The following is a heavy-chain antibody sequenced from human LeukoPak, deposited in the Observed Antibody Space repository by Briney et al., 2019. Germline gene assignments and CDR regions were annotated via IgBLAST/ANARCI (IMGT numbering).Heavy chain of an antibody. J-gene: IGHJ5*02. CDR3: ARERRAAANWFDP. V-gene: IGHV1-18*01. CDR2: ISAYNGNT. CDR1: GYTFTSYG. Sequence: GASVKVSCKASGYTFTSYGISWVRQAPGQGLEWMGWISAYNGNTNHAQKIQGRVTMTTDTSTSTAYMELRSLRSDDTAVYYCARERRAAANWFDPWGQGTLVIVSS. D-gene: IGHD6-13*01.